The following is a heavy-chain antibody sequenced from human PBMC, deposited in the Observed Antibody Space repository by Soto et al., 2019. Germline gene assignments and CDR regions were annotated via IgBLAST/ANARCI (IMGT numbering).Heavy chain of an antibody. CDR3: ARASDDYVWGSYRYGNAFDI. D-gene: IGHD3-16*02. CDR1: GCTSSSYD. CDR2: IGTAGDT. J-gene: IGHJ3*02. V-gene: IGHV3-13*01. Sequence: EVQLVESGGGLVQPGGSLRLSCVASGCTSSSYDMHWVRQATGKGLEWVSAIGTAGDTYYPGSVKGRFTISRENAKNSLYLQMNSLRAEDTAVYYCARASDDYVWGSYRYGNAFDIWGQGTMVAVSS.